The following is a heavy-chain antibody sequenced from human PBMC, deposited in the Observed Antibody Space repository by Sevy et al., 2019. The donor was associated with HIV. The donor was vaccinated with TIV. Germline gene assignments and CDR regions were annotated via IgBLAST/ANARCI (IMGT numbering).Heavy chain of an antibody. CDR2: ITRNSYEAYGGLT. J-gene: IGHJ4*02. Sequence: GGSLRLSCTTSGFTFDDYAMSWFRQAPGKGLEWVAFITRNSYEAYGGLTDYAASVKGRFIISRNDSKSVAYLQMNSLKTEDTAVYYCTRGLATADTPEYYFDYWGQGTLVTVSS. CDR1: GFTFDDYA. V-gene: IGHV3-49*03. CDR3: TRGLATADTPEYYFDY. D-gene: IGHD5-12*01.